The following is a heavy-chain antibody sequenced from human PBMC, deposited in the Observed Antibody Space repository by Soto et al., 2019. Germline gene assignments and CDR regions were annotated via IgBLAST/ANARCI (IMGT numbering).Heavy chain of an antibody. V-gene: IGHV4-39*01. J-gene: IGHJ6*02. CDR1: GGSISSSSYY. CDR3: ANQDGYKYYYGMDV. CDR2: IYYSGST. Sequence: PSETLSLTCTVSGGSISSSSYYWGWIRQPPGKGLEWIGSIYYSGSTYYNPSLKSRVTISVDTSKNQFSLKLSSVTAADTAVYYCANQDGYKYYYGMDVWGQGTTVTVSS. D-gene: IGHD5-12*01.